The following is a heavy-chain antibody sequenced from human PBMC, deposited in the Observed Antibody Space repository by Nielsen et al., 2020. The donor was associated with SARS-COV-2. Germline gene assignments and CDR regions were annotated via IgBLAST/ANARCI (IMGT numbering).Heavy chain of an antibody. CDR1: GGTFSSYA. J-gene: IGHJ4*02. D-gene: IGHD5-12*01. CDR3: GRGVALPYGYFDY. Sequence: SVKVSCKASGGTFSSYAISWVRQAPGQGLEWMGGIIPIFGTANYAQKFQGRVTITADESTSTAYMELSSLRSEDTDVYYCGRGVALPYGYFDYWGQGTLVTVSS. CDR2: IIPIFGTA. V-gene: IGHV1-69*13.